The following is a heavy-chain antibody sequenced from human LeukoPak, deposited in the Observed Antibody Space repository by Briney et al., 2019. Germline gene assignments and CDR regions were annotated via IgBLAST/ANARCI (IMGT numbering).Heavy chain of an antibody. CDR1: GGSISSGGYY. CDR3: ARGGGVAPLLY. Sequence: SETLSLTCTVSGGSISSGGYYWSWIRQHPGKGLEWIGYIYYSGSTYYNPSLKSRVTISVDTSKNQFSPKLSSVTAADTAVYYCARGGGVAPLLYWGQGTLVTVSS. J-gene: IGHJ4*02. CDR2: IYYSGST. V-gene: IGHV4-31*03. D-gene: IGHD4-23*01.